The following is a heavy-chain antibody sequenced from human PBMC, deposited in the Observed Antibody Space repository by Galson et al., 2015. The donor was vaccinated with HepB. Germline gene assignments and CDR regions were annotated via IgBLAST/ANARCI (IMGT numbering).Heavy chain of an antibody. V-gene: IGHV4-30-2*01. CDR1: GASISSGGYS. J-gene: IGHJ4*02. CDR3: ARGYRGPGGGYYFDC. D-gene: IGHD5-12*01. CDR2: IYDSGST. Sequence: VSGASISSGGYSWSWIRQPPGKALEVIGYIYDSGSTYYSPPLNSRVTISIDRSKNHFSLELTSVTAADTAVYYCARGYRGPGGGYYFDCWGQGTLVTVSS.